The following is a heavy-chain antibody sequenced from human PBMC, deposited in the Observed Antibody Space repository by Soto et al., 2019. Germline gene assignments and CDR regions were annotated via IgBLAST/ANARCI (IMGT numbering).Heavy chain of an antibody. CDR1: GFTFSSYG. V-gene: IGHV3-30*18. CDR3: AKSLSYPLYSSAPPFDY. J-gene: IGHJ4*02. CDR2: ISYDGSNK. Sequence: QVQLVESGGGVVQPGRSLRLSCAASGFTFSSYGMHWVRQAPGKGLEWVAVISYDGSNKYYADSVKGRFTISRDNSKNTLYLHMNRLRAEDTAVYYCAKSLSYPLYSSAPPFDYWGQGTLVTVSS. D-gene: IGHD6-25*01.